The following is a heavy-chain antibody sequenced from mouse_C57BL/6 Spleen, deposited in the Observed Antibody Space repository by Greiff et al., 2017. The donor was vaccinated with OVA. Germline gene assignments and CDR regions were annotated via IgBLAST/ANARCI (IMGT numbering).Heavy chain of an antibody. J-gene: IGHJ2*01. Sequence: DVQLQESGGGLVQPGGSMKLSCVASGFTFSNYWMNWVRQSPEKGLEWVAQIRLKSDNYATHYAESVKGRFTISRDDSKSSVYLQMNNLRAEDTGIYYCTVNWVYFDYWGQGTTLTVSS. CDR2: IRLKSDNYAT. D-gene: IGHD4-1*02. CDR1: GFTFSNYW. V-gene: IGHV6-3*01. CDR3: TVNWVYFDY.